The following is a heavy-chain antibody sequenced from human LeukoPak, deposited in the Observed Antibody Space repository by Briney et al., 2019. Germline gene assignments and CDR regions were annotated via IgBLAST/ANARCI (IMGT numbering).Heavy chain of an antibody. V-gene: IGHV3-48*01. D-gene: IGHD3-22*01. CDR1: GFTFSSYG. CDR2: ITTSSSTI. J-gene: IGHJ3*02. Sequence: GSLRLSCAASGFTFSSYGMHWVRQAPGKGLEWVSFITTSSSTIYYADSVKGRFTISRDNDKNSLYLQMNSLRAEDTAVYYCARDSGYPRAHGFDIWGQGTMVTVSS. CDR3: ARDSGYPRAHGFDI.